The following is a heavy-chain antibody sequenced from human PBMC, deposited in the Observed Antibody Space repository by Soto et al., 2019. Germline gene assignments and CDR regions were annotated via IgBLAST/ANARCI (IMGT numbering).Heavy chain of an antibody. CDR2: MYHSGST. CDR3: ARLHMITFGGHVYRPFDI. D-gene: IGHD3-16*01. Sequence: QVQLQESGPGLVKPSGTLSLTCEVSGGSISSNYWWSWVRQPPGKGLEWIGEMYHSGSTNYNPSPKSRVTLSVDKANNQFFLDLTSVTAADTAVYYCARLHMITFGGHVYRPFDIWGQGTMVTVSS. V-gene: IGHV4-4*02. CDR1: GGSISSNYW. J-gene: IGHJ3*02.